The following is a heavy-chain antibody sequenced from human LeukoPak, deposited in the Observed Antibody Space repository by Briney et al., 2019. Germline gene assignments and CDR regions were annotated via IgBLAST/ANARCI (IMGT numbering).Heavy chain of an antibody. D-gene: IGHD6-13*01. CDR2: IYWDDDK. Sequence: SGPTLVNPTQTLTLTCTFSGFSLSTSGVGVGWVRQPPGKALEWLALIYWDDDKRYSPSLKSRLTITKDTSKNQVVLTMTNMDPVDTATYYCAHIGSSWYEWYFDLWGRGTLVTVSS. CDR1: GFSLSTSGVG. J-gene: IGHJ2*01. V-gene: IGHV2-5*02. CDR3: AHIGSSWYEWYFDL.